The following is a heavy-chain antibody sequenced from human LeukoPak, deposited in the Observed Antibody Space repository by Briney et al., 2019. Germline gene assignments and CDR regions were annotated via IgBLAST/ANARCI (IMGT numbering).Heavy chain of an antibody. V-gene: IGHV3-30-3*01. D-gene: IGHD5-12*01. CDR1: GFTFSSYA. CDR2: ISYDGSNK. Sequence: PGGSLRLSCAASGFTFSSYATHWVRQAPGKGLEWVAVISYDGSNKYYADSVKGRFTISRDNSKNTLYLQMNSLRAEDTAVYYCAKDPGGYTGRPKYYFDYWGQGTLVTVSS. CDR3: AKDPGGYTGRPKYYFDY. J-gene: IGHJ4*02.